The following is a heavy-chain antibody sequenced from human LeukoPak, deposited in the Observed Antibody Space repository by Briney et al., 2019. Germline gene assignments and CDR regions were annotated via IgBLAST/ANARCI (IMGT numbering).Heavy chain of an antibody. V-gene: IGHV3-30*18. CDR2: ISYDGSNK. CDR3: AKDQGDYYYGMDV. Sequence: GGSLRLSCAASGFTFSSYGMHWVRQAPGKGLEWVAVISYDGSNKYYADSVKGRFTISRDNSKNTLYLQMNSLRAEDTAVYYCAKDQGDYYYGMDVWGKGTTVTVSS. J-gene: IGHJ6*04. CDR1: GFTFSSYG.